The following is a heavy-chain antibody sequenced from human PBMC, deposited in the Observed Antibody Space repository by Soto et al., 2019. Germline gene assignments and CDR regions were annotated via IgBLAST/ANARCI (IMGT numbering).Heavy chain of an antibody. Sequence: PSETLSLTGAVSGFFISSGNYWGWIRKPPGKGLEWIGSIFHGGNTYYNPSLKSRVTISVDMSKNQFSLKLNSVTAADTAVYYCARARWYDAFDVWGQGTVVTVSS. CDR3: ARARWYDAFDV. CDR2: IFHGGNT. J-gene: IGHJ3*01. V-gene: IGHV4-38-2*01. D-gene: IGHD2-15*01. CDR1: GFFISSGNY.